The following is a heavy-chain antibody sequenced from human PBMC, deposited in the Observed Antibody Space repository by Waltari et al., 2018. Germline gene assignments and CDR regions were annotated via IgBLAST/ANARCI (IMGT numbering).Heavy chain of an antibody. CDR3: ARSHTVTTLDWYFDL. D-gene: IGHD4-17*01. CDR2: ISWTRGST. V-gene: IGHV3-20*01. Sequence: EVQLVESGGGVVRPGGSLRLSCAASGFTFDDYGMSWVRQAPVKGLGGVSAISWTRGSTGYSDAVKGRFTISRDNAKISLYLQMNSLRAEDTALYHCARSHTVTTLDWYFDLWGRGTLVTVSS. CDR1: GFTFDDYG. J-gene: IGHJ2*01.